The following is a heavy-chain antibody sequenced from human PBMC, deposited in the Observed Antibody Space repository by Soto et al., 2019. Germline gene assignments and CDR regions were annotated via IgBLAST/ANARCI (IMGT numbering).Heavy chain of an antibody. D-gene: IGHD3-22*01. CDR2: IYTSGST. CDR3: ARDGYDSSGYHFDY. Sequence: SETLSLTCTVSGGSISSYYWSWIRQPAGKGLEWIGRIYTSGSTNYNPSLKSRVTMSVDTSKNQFSLKLSSVTAADTAVYYCARDGYDSSGYHFDYWGQGTLVTVSS. CDR1: GGSISSYY. J-gene: IGHJ4*02. V-gene: IGHV4-4*07.